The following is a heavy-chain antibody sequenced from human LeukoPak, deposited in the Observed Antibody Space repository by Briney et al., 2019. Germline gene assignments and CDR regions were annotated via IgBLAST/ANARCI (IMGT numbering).Heavy chain of an antibody. J-gene: IGHJ4*02. CDR3: ARVMGDGYNFLSDY. CDR2: INPRGGNT. D-gene: IGHD5-24*01. CDR1: GYTFSNYY. V-gene: IGHV1-46*01. Sequence: GASVKVSCKGSGYTFSNYYMHWVRQAPGQGLEWMGMINPRGGNTNYAQNFQGRVTMTSDTSTSTVYMELNNLKSEDTAVYYCARVMGDGYNFLSDYWGQGTLVTVSS.